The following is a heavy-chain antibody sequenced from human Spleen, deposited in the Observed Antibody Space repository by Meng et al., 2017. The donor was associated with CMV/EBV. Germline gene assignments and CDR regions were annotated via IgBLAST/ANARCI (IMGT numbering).Heavy chain of an antibody. Sequence: AGCYVHWVRQAPGHGLEWRGGINPHSGGTRYAQKFEGRVTMTRDTSINTAYLDISRLTAADTAVDFCAKGPIIPTPAAPGRHWFDPWGQGTLVTVSS. CDR2: INPHSGGT. D-gene: IGHD2-2*01. CDR1: AGCY. V-gene: IGHV1-2*02. J-gene: IGHJ5*02. CDR3: AKGPIIPTPAAPGRHWFDP.